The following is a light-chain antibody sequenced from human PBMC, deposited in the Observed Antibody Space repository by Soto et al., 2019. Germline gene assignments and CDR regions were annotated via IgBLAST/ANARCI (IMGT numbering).Light chain of an antibody. CDR1: SSEVGGYNY. CDR2: EVT. Sequence: QSALTQPPSASGSLGPSVTISCTGTSSEVGGYNYVSWHQQHPGKAPKVMIYEVTKRPPGVPDRFSGSKSGNTASLTVSGLQSEDEADYYCSSFAGGGNPVLLGGGTKVTVL. V-gene: IGLV2-8*01. J-gene: IGLJ2*01. CDR3: SSFAGGGNPVL.